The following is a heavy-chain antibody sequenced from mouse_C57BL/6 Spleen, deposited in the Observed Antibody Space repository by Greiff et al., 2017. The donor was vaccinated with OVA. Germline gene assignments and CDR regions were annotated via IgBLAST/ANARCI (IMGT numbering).Heavy chain of an antibody. Sequence: QVQLQQPGAELVRPGSSVKLSCKASGYTFTSYWMDWVKQRPGQGLEWIGNIYPSDSETHYNQKFKDKATLTVDKSSSTAYMQLSSLTSEDSAVYYCARAYYGSHYYAMDYWGQGTSVTVSS. V-gene: IGHV1-61*01. D-gene: IGHD1-1*01. J-gene: IGHJ4*01. CDR3: ARAYYGSHYYAMDY. CDR2: IYPSDSET. CDR1: GYTFTSYW.